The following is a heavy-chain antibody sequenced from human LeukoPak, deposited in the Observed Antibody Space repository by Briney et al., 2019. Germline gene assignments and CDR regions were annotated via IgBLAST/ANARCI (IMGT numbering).Heavy chain of an antibody. V-gene: IGHV1-69*05. CDR3: ARGWLGLYYFDY. CDR2: IIPIFGTA. J-gene: IGHJ4*02. CDR1: GGTFSSYA. Sequence: ASVKVSCKASGGTFSSYAISWVRQAPGQGLEWMGGIIPIFGTANYAQKFQGRVTITTDESTSTAYMELSSLRSEDTAVYYCARGWLGLYYFDYWGQGTLVTVSS. D-gene: IGHD3-16*01.